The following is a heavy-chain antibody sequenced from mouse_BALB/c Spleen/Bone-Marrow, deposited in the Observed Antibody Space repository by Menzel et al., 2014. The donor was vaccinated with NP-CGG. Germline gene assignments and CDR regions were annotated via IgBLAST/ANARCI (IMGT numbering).Heavy chain of an antibody. CDR3: ATGTFAY. V-gene: IGHV5-12-2*01. J-gene: IGHJ3*01. CDR1: GFTFSSYT. D-gene: IGHD4-1*01. CDR2: ISNGGGST. Sequence: EVQLQQSGGGLVQPGGSLKLSCAASGFTFSSYTMSWVRQTPEKRLEWVAYISNGGGSTYYPDTVKGRFTISRGNAKNTLYLQMSSLKSEDTAMYYCATGTFAYWGQGTLVTVSA.